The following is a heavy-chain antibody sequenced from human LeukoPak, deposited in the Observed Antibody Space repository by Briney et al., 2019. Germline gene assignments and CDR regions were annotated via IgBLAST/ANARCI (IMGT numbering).Heavy chain of an antibody. J-gene: IGHJ4*02. Sequence: GGSLRLSCAASGFTVSSNYMSWIRQAPGKGLEWVSVIYSGGSTYYADSVKGRFTISRDNSKNTLYLQMNSLRAEDTAVYYCARSVGWSGYYSDYFDYWGQGTLVTVSS. D-gene: IGHD3-3*01. CDR3: ARSVGWSGYYSDYFDY. CDR2: IYSGGST. V-gene: IGHV3-53*01. CDR1: GFTVSSNY.